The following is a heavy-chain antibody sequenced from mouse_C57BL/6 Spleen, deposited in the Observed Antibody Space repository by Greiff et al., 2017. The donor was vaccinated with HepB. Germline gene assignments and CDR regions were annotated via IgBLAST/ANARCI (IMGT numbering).Heavy chain of an antibody. Sequence: EVMLVESGGGLVQPKGSLKLSCAASGFTFNTYAMHWVSQAPGKGVEWVARIRSKSSNYATYYADSVKDRFTISRDDSKSMLYLQMNNLKTEYTAIYYCVTVGNYNFYSMDYWGQGTSVTVSS. CDR1: GFTFNTYA. CDR3: VTVGNYNFYSMDY. CDR2: IRSKSSNYAT. J-gene: IGHJ4*01. D-gene: IGHD2-1*01. V-gene: IGHV10-3*01.